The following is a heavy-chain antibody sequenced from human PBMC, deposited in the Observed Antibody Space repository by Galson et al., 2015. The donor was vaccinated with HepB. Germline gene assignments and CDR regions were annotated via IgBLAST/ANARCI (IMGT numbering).Heavy chain of an antibody. V-gene: IGHV4-34*01. Sequence: SETLSLTCAVYGGSFSGYYWSWIRQPPGKGLEWIGEINHSGSTNYNPSLKSRVTISVDTSKNQFSLKLSSVTAADTAVYYCARGFPSRFWSGYWGFDYWGQGTLVTVSS. CDR3: ARGFPSRFWSGYWGFDY. D-gene: IGHD3-3*01. CDR1: GGSFSGYY. J-gene: IGHJ4*02. CDR2: INHSGST.